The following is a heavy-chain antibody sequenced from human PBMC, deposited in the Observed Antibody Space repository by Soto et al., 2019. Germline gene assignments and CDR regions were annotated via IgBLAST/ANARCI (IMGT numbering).Heavy chain of an antibody. J-gene: IGHJ4*02. CDR1: GGSVSSGDYY. D-gene: IGHD3-9*01. CDR2: ITGTGNSI. Sequence: PSETLSLTCTVSGGSVSSGDYYWSWIRQPPGKGLEWVAGITGTGNSISYSDSVRGRFTISRGNSENTLYLQMNSLRAEDTAVYWCAKTPNSRLLNSWGQGALVTVSS. CDR3: AKTPNSRLLNS. V-gene: IGHV3-23*01.